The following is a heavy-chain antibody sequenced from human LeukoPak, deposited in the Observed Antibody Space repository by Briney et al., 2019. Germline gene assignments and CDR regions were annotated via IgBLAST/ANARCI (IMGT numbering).Heavy chain of an antibody. CDR2: INSTSSFT. V-gene: IGHV3-11*06. J-gene: IGHJ4*02. CDR1: GSTFSDYY. Sequence: PGGPLRLSCAASGSTFSDYYMSWIRQAPGKGLEWVSYINSTSSFTNYADSVKGRFTISRDNSKNTVFLQMNSLRAEDTAVYYCAKGAAAQGSFDYWGQGTLVTVSS. CDR3: AKGAAAQGSFDY. D-gene: IGHD2-2*01.